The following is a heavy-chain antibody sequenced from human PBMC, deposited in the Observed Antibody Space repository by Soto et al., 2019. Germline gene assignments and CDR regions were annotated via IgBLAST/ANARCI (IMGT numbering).Heavy chain of an antibody. D-gene: IGHD3-10*01. J-gene: IGHJ4*02. CDR3: ARENRFGESH. CDR2: IKQDGSEK. CDR1: GCTFISYW. V-gene: IGHV3-7*01. Sequence: GGSLRLSCAASGCTFISYWMSWVRQAPGKGLEWVANIKQDGSEKYYVDSVKGRFTISRDNAKNSLYLQMNSLRAEDTAVYYCARENRFGESHWGQGTLVTVSS.